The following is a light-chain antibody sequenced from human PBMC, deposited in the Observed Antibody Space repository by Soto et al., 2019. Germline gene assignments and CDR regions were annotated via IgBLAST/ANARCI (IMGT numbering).Light chain of an antibody. V-gene: IGKV4-1*01. CDR2: WAS. CDR1: QSVLYSSNNKNY. CDR3: QQYYTTPPYA. Sequence: DIVMTQSQDSLAVSLGERATINCRSSQSVLYSSNNKNYLAWYQQKPGQPPKLLIYWASTRESGVPDRFSGGGSGTDFTLTISSLQTKDVAVYYCQQYYTTPPYAFGQGTKLEIK. J-gene: IGKJ2*01.